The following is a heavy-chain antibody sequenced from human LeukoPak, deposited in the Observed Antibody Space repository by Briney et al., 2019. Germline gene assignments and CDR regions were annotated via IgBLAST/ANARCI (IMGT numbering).Heavy chain of an antibody. V-gene: IGHV4-39*01. Sequence: PGGSLRLSCAASGFTFSSYSMNWVRQPPGKGLEWIGSGFYSGSAYYNPSLESRVTISVDTSKNQFSLNLSSVTAADTAVYYCARLRGAMTPVTSDFDYWGQGTLVTVSS. CDR1: GFTFSSYSMN. CDR2: GFYSGSA. CDR3: ARLRGAMTPVTSDFDY. J-gene: IGHJ4*02. D-gene: IGHD4-17*01.